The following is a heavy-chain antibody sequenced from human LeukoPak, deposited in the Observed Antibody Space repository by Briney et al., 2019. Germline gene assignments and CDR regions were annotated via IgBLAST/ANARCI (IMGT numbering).Heavy chain of an antibody. Sequence: GGSLRLSCAASGFTFSSYSMNWVRRAPGKGLEWVANIKQDESEKYYVDSVKGRFTISRDNAKNSLYLQMNNLRAEDTAVYYCARVLDSSTSRYQSLKYWGQGTLVTVSS. CDR2: IKQDESEK. CDR1: GFTFSSYS. J-gene: IGHJ1*01. D-gene: IGHD2-2*01. CDR3: ARVLDSSTSRYQSLKY. V-gene: IGHV3-7*01.